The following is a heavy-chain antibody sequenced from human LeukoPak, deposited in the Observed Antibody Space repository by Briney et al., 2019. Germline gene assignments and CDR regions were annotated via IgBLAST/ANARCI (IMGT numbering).Heavy chain of an antibody. CDR3: ARSGYCSGGSCYPGGDYYYYYMDV. D-gene: IGHD2-15*01. CDR2: NYYSGST. J-gene: IGHJ6*03. Sequence: PDPLSLTCTVTNSTISSYDWSWIRHPTGKAQEWNGYNYYSGSTNYHPSLKSRVTISVDTSKNQFSLKLSSVTAADTAVYYCARSGYCSGGSCYPGGDYYYYYMDVWGKGTTVTVSS. V-gene: IGHV4-59*08. CDR1: NSTISSYD.